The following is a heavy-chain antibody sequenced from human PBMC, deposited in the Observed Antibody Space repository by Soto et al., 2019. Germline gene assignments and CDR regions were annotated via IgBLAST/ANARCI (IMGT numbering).Heavy chain of an antibody. CDR1: RDSISTEKW. CDR2: IYHSGSS. D-gene: IGHD2-8*01. V-gene: IGHV4-4*02. Sequence: QVQLQESGPGLVKPSETLSRTCTVSRDSISTEKWWRCVRQPPGKGLEWIGEIYHSGSSHYSPSLKGRVIRSQVKSKNQFSLKLSSVTAADTAVYYCAKGGGHCSDGVCYAFEFWGQGTLVAVSS. J-gene: IGHJ3*01. CDR3: AKGGGHCSDGVCYAFEF.